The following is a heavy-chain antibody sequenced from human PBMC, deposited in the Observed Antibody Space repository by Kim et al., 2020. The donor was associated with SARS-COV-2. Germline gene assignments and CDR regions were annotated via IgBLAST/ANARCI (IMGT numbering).Heavy chain of an antibody. Sequence: EDSVKGRLTISRDNSENTLYLKMNSLRAEDTAVYYCAKRYYFDSGNFDYWGQGTLVTVSS. CDR3: AKRYYFDSGNFDY. V-gene: IGHV3-64*04. D-gene: IGHD3-10*01. J-gene: IGHJ4*02.